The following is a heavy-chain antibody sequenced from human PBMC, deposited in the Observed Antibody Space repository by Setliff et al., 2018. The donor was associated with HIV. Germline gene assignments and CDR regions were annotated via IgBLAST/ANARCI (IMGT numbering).Heavy chain of an antibody. CDR3: ARVGRGPYYSFDF. CDR1: GYTFTGHY. J-gene: IGHJ4*02. CDR2: INPNNGVT. V-gene: IGHV1-2*02. D-gene: IGHD3-10*01. Sequence: ASVKVSCKASGYTFTGHYIHWLRQAPGHGLEWVAWINPNNGVTNYAQKFKWKVMTTMETSIDTAYLEVRSLTSDDTAVYYCARVGRGPYYSFDFWGQGTQVTVSS.